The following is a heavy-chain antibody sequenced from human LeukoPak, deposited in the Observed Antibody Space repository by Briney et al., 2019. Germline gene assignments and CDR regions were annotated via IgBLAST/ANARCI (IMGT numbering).Heavy chain of an antibody. D-gene: IGHD1-1*01. CDR2: IRGSGSST. V-gene: IGHV3-23*01. Sequence: GGSLRLSCAASGFIFDNYAMSWVRQAPGMGLEWVSVIRGSGSSTYYADSVKGRFTISRDNSRQTLFLQMSSLRVEDTATYYCAKGQELDDGVFDPWGQGTLVTVSS. CDR3: AKGQELDDGVFDP. J-gene: IGHJ5*02. CDR1: GFIFDNYA.